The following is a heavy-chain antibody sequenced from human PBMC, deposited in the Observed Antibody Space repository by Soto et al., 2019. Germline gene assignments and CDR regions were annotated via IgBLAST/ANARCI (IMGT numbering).Heavy chain of an antibody. V-gene: IGHV4-39*01. J-gene: IGHJ4*02. D-gene: IGHD6-19*01. CDR1: GGSISSSSYY. CDR3: ARHVPATHSGWYHPGGMDFDY. Sequence: SETLSLTCTVSGGSISSSSYYWGWIRQPPGKGLEWIGSIYYSGSTYYNPSLKSRVTISVDTSKNQFSLKLSSVTAADTAVYYCARHVPATHSGWYHPGGMDFDYWGQGTLVTVSS. CDR2: IYYSGST.